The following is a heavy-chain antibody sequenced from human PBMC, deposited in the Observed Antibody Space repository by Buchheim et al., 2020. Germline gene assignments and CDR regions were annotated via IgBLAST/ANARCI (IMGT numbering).Heavy chain of an antibody. J-gene: IGHJ3*02. CDR3: ATKGGYAYGDDAFDI. CDR2: ISFDGSDQ. CDR1: GFTFSSYS. V-gene: IGHV3-30*03. D-gene: IGHD5-12*01. Sequence: VQLVESGGGLVQPGGSLRLSCAASGFTFSSYSMNWVRQAPGKGLEWVAVISFDGSDQTYIDSVKGRFTISRDNSKDTVYLQMNSLRVDDTAMYYCATKGGYAYGDDAFDIWGQGT.